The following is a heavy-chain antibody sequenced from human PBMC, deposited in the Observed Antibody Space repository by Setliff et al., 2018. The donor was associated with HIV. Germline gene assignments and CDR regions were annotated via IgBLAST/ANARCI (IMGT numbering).Heavy chain of an antibody. V-gene: IGHV4-39*07. CDR2: IYYSGGT. Sequence: SETLSLTCTVSGGFISSSSYYWGWIRQPPGKGLEWIGSIYYSGGTYCNPSLKSRVTISVDKSKNQFSLNLSSVTAADTAVYYCARGVPEFWSGYFDNWGQGTLVTVSS. CDR1: GGFISSSSYY. D-gene: IGHD3-3*01. J-gene: IGHJ4*02. CDR3: ARGVPEFWSGYFDN.